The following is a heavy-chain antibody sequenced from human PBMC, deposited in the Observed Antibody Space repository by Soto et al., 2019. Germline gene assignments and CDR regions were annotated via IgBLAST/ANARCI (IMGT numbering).Heavy chain of an antibody. CDR2: ISAYNGTT. V-gene: IGHV1-18*01. D-gene: IGHD6-6*01. CDR1: GYTFTSYG. CDR3: ARDGMRGSSSLVGWDRPATHFDP. J-gene: IGHJ5*02. Sequence: QVQLVQSGAEVKKPGASVKVSCKASGYTFTSYGISWVRQAPGQGLEWMGWISAYNGTTNYAQKLQGRVTITTDTSTSTAYMELRSLRSDDTAVYYCARDGMRGSSSLVGWDRPATHFDPWGQGTLVTVSS.